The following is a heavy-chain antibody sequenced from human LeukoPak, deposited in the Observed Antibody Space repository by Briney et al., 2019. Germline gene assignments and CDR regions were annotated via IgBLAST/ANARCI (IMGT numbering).Heavy chain of an antibody. CDR2: ISAYNGNT. Sequence: GASVKVSCKASGYTFTSYGISWVRQAPGQGLEWMGWISAYNGNTNYAQKLQGRVTMTTDTSTSTAYMELRSLRSDDTAVYYCARTPLSQGLDNWFDPWGQGTLVTVSS. V-gene: IGHV1-18*01. CDR1: GYTFTSYG. CDR3: ARTPLSQGLDNWFDP. D-gene: IGHD2/OR15-2a*01. J-gene: IGHJ5*02.